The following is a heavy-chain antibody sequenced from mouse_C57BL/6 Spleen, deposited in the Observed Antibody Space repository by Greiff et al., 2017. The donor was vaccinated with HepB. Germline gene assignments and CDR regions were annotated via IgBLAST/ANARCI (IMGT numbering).Heavy chain of an antibody. V-gene: IGHV1-69*01. CDR1: GYTFTSYW. CDR2: IDPSDSYT. D-gene: IGHD4-1*01. CDR3: ASLQLTGSYWYFDV. J-gene: IGHJ1*03. Sequence: QVQLQQPGAELVMPGASVKLSCKASGYTFTSYWMHWVKQRPGQGLEWIGEIDPSDSYTNYNQKFKGKSTLTVDKSSSTAYMQLSSLTSEDSAVYYCASLQLTGSYWYFDVWGTGTTVTVSS.